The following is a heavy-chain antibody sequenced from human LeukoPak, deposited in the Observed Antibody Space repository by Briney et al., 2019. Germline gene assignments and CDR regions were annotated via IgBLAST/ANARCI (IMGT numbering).Heavy chain of an antibody. D-gene: IGHD3-22*01. CDR2: IYTSGST. J-gene: IGHJ4*02. CDR3: ARVTTGGYYNC. V-gene: IGHV4-61*02. CDR1: GGSISSGSYY. Sequence: PSQTLSVTCTVSGGSISSGSYYWSWIRQPAGKGLEWIGRIYTSGSTNYNPSLKSRVTISADTSKNQFSLKLSSVTAADTAVYYCARVTTGGYYNCWGQGTLVTVSS.